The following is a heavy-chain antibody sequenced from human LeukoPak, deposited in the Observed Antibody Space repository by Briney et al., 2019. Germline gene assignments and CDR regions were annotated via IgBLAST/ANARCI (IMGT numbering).Heavy chain of an antibody. V-gene: IGHV1-18*04. Sequence: SVTVSLTCSGYTFTSYGISWVRQAPGQGVEWMGFISAYNGNTNYAQKFQGRVTMTTDTSTSTAYMELRSLRSDDTAVYYCARDKTGGMDVWGKGTTVTVSS. CDR1: GYTFTSYG. J-gene: IGHJ6*04. CDR3: ARDKTGGMDV. CDR2: ISAYNGNT.